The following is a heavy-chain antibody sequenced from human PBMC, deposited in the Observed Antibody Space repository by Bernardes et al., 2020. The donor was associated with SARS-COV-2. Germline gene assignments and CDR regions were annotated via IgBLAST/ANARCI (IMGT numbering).Heavy chain of an antibody. D-gene: IGHD6-13*01. CDR2: IYYSGST. CDR3: ASIAAAGPNWFDP. V-gene: IGHV4-59*01. CDR1: GGSISSYY. J-gene: IGHJ5*02. Sequence: TLSLTCTVSGGSISSYYWSWIRQPPGKGLEWIGYIYYSGSTNYNPSLKSRVTISVDTSKNQFSLKLSSVTAADTAVYYCASIAAAGPNWFDPWGQGTLVTVSS.